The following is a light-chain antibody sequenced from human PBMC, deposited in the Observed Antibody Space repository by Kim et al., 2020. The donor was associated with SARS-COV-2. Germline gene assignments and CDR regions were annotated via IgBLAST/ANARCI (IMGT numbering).Light chain of an antibody. CDR2: RDN. CDR3: KAWDSSIYA. J-gene: IGLJ1*01. CDR1: KLGDNY. Sequence: SYELTQPPSVSVSPGQTASITCSGDKLGDNYASWYQQKPGQSPVVVIFRDNRRPSGIPERFSGSNSGNTATLTISGTQAMDAADYYCKAWDSSIYAFGTG. V-gene: IGLV3-1*01.